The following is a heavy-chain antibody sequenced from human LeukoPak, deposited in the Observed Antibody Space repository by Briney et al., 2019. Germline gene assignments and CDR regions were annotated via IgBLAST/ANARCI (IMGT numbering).Heavy chain of an antibody. J-gene: IGHJ4*02. CDR1: GFTFSSYA. Sequence: GGSLRLSCAASGFTFSSYAMNWVRPAPGKGLEWVLGTGSTGVSTFYADSVKGRFTVSRDNSKNTLSLQMNSLRAEDTAVYYCAKDPGVVPAHYFDYWGQGTLVTVSS. CDR3: AKDPGVVPAHYFDY. V-gene: IGHV3-23*01. CDR2: TGSTGVST. D-gene: IGHD2-2*01.